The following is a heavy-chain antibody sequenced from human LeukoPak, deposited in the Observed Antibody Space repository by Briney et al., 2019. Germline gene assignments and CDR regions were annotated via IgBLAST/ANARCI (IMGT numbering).Heavy chain of an antibody. V-gene: IGHV3-23*01. CDR2: IGGAGVSR. D-gene: IGHD2-21*01. J-gene: IGHJ5*02. CDR1: GFTFSSYV. CDR3: PKGGDSHANPSP. Sequence: GGSLRLSCAASGFTFSSYVMTWVRQAPGKGLEWVSSIGGAGVSRIYAESVQGRFTVSRDNSKKTVYLQMSSLRAEDTAIYYCPKGGDSHANPSPWGQGTLVIVSS.